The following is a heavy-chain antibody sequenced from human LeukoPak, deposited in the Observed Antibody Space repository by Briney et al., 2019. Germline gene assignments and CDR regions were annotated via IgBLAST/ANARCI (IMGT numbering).Heavy chain of an antibody. Sequence: GASVKVSCKASGGTFSSYAISWVRQAPGQGLEWMGGIIPIFGTANYAQKFQGRVTITADESTSTAYMELSSLRSEDTAVYYCARVITYYYGSGSYYNRDAFDIWGQGTMVTVSS. D-gene: IGHD3-10*01. CDR3: ARVITYYYGSGSYYNRDAFDI. CDR2: IIPIFGTA. J-gene: IGHJ3*02. CDR1: GGTFSSYA. V-gene: IGHV1-69*13.